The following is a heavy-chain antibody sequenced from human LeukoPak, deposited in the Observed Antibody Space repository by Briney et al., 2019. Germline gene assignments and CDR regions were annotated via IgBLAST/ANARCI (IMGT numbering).Heavy chain of an antibody. V-gene: IGHV3-23*01. CDR3: ARNENSGWGYFDY. CDR2: IGGSNGIT. CDR1: GFTLSSYW. Sequence: GGSLRLSCAASGFTLSSYWMHWVRQVPGKGLVWVSVIGGSNGITFYVGSVKGRFTISRDNSKDTLYLQMNSLRAEDTAVYYCARNENSGWGYFDYWGQGTLVTVSS. J-gene: IGHJ4*02. D-gene: IGHD5-12*01.